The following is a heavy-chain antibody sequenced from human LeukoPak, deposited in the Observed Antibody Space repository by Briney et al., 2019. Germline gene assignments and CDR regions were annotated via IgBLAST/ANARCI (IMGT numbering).Heavy chain of an antibody. CDR2: MNPNSGNT. CDR1: EYTFTSYD. J-gene: IGHJ4*02. CDR3: ARVPGGSYGPDFDY. Sequence: ASVKVSCKASEYTFTSYDINWVRQATGQGLEWMGWMNPNSGNTGYAQKFQGRVTMTRNTSISTAYMELSSLRSEDTAVYYCARVPGGSYGPDFDYWGQGTLVTVSS. V-gene: IGHV1-8*01. D-gene: IGHD5-18*01.